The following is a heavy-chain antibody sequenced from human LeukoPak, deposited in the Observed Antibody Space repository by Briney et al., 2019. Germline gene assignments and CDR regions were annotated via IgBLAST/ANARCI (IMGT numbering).Heavy chain of an antibody. CDR1: GFTFSDYY. D-gene: IGHD5-18*01. CDR2: ISSSGSTI. Sequence: PGGSLRLSCAASGFTFSDYYMSWIRQAPGKGLEWVSYISSSGSTIYYADSVKGRFTISRDNAKNSLYLQMNSLRAEDTAVYYCARDPEIVDTAHNDFDYWGQGTLVTVSS. V-gene: IGHV3-11*01. J-gene: IGHJ4*02. CDR3: ARDPEIVDTAHNDFDY.